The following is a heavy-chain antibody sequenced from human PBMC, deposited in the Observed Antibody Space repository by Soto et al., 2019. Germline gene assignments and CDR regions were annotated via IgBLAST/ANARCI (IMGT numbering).Heavy chain of an antibody. CDR2: IKSKGFGGTK. Sequence: PGGSLRLSCTASGFTFGDYAMSWFRQAPGKGLEWVGFIKSKGFGGTKEYAASAKGRFTISRDDSKGIAYLQMNSLEIEDTAVYYCTRGTPVTTDNWFDPWGQGILVTVSS. CDR3: TRGTPVTTDNWFDP. CDR1: GFTFGDYA. D-gene: IGHD4-17*01. J-gene: IGHJ5*02. V-gene: IGHV3-49*03.